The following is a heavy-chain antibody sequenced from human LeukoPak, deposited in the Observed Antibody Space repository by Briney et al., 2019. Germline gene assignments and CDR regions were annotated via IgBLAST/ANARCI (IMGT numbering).Heavy chain of an antibody. CDR2: ISGSGGST. V-gene: IGHV3-23*01. J-gene: IGHJ4*02. D-gene: IGHD6-19*01. Sequence: GGSLRLSCADSGFTFSSYALSWVRQAPGKGLEWVSAISGSGGSTYYADSVKGRFTISRDNSKNTLYLQMNSLRAEDTAVYYCAKDGSGWYRGNFDYRGQGTLVTVSS. CDR3: AKDGSGWYRGNFDY. CDR1: GFTFSSYA.